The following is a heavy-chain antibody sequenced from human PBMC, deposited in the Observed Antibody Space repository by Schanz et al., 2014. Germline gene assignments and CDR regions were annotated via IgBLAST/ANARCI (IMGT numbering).Heavy chain of an antibody. CDR3: ARVKYCTITRCYRTETEGIYYMDV. D-gene: IGHD2-2*01. V-gene: IGHV3-23*01. J-gene: IGHJ6*03. Sequence: ESGGGLVQPVGSLRLSCASSGFSFTTYAMSWVRQAPGKGLEWVSSISSGGGSTYYADSVKGRFTISRDNSKNTLYLQMKSLRAEDTAVYYCARVKYCTITRCYRTETEGIYYMDVWGKGTTVTVSS. CDR2: ISSGGGST. CDR1: GFSFTTYA.